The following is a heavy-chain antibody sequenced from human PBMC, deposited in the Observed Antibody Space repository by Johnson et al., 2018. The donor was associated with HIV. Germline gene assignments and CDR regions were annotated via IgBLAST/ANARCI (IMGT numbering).Heavy chain of an antibody. V-gene: IGHV3-66*01. CDR3: VREFYCTGGVCYLGDAFDI. CDR2: ISYDGGST. D-gene: IGHD2-8*02. J-gene: IGHJ3*02. CDR1: GFTVSGNY. Sequence: VQLVESGGGLVQPGGSLRLSCGASGFTVSGNYMSWVRQAPGKGLEWVAVISYDGGSTYYADSVKGRFTISRDNAKNSLYLQMNNLRAEDTAVYYCVREFYCTGGVCYLGDAFDIWGQGTMVTVSS.